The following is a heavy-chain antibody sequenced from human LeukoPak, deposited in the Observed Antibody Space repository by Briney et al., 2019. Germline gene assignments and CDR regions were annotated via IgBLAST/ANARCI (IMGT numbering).Heavy chain of an antibody. CDR1: GGSISSYY. CDR2: IYYTGGT. J-gene: IGHJ4*02. CDR3: ARRPPVVRHFDY. V-gene: IGHV4-59*08. Sequence: PSETLSLTCTVSGGSISSYYWSWIRQPPGKGLEWIGNIYYTGGTNYNPSLKSRVTISVDTSKNQFSLKLSSVTAADTAVYFCARRPPVVRHFDYWGQGTLVTVSS. D-gene: IGHD2-15*01.